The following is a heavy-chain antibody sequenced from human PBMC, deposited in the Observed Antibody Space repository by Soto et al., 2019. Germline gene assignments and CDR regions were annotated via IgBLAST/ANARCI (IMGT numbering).Heavy chain of an antibody. V-gene: IGHV3-33*01. D-gene: IGHD5-12*01. CDR3: ARGGGYPYFDY. CDR1: AFTFSGYG. Sequence: GGSLRLSCAASAFTFSGYGMHWVRQAPGKGLEWVAVIWYDGSNKDYADSVKGRFTISRDNSKNTLYLQMNSLRAEDTAVYYCARGGGYPYFDYWGQGTLVTVSS. J-gene: IGHJ4*02. CDR2: IWYDGSNK.